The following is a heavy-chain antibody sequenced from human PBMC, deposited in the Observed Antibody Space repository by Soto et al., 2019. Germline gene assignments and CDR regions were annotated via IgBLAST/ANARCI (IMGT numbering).Heavy chain of an antibody. V-gene: IGHV1-69*02. J-gene: IGHJ5*02. D-gene: IGHD6-6*01. Sequence: SVKVSCKASGGTFSSYTISWVRQAPGQGLEWMGRIIPILGIANYAQKFQGRVTITADKSTSTAYMELSSLRSEDTAVYYCASITEYSSSYWFDPWGQGTLVTVSS. CDR1: GGTFSSYT. CDR2: IIPILGIA. CDR3: ASITEYSSSYWFDP.